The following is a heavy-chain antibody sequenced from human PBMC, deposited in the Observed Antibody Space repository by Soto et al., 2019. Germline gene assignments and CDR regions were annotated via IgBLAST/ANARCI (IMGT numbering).Heavy chain of an antibody. V-gene: IGHV3-7*01. J-gene: IGHJ3*02. Sequence: QPGGSLRLSCAASGFTFSSYWMSWVRQAPGKGLEWVANIKQDGSEKYYVDSVKGRFTISRDNAKNSLYLQMNSLRAEDTAVYYCARDHHKYCSSTSCSGSSTFDIWGQGTMVTVSS. D-gene: IGHD2-2*01. CDR1: GFTFSSYW. CDR3: ARDHHKYCSSTSCSGSSTFDI. CDR2: IKQDGSEK.